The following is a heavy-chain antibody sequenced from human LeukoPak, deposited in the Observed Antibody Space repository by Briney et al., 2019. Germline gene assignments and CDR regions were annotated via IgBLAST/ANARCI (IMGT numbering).Heavy chain of an antibody. J-gene: IGHJ6*02. V-gene: IGHV3-23*01. D-gene: IGHD2-21*01. Sequence: GGSLRLACAASGFTFSRFAMCWVRQAPGKGLEWVSAISGGADAPYSAASVRGRFSVSRDDSQNTLDLQMDSLRVEDTAVYYCAKMIGLELTNYGMDVWGQGTTVTVSS. CDR3: AKMIGLELTNYGMDV. CDR1: GFTFSRFA. CDR2: ISGGADAP.